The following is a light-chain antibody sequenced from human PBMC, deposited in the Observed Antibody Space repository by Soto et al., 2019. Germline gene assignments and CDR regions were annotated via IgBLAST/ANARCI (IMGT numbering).Light chain of an antibody. Sequence: EVVLTQSPGTLSLSPGESATLSCRASQSVSSSYLAWYQQKPGQAPRLLIYGASSRATGVPDSLGGSGSGTDFTVTISSLEPEDFEVYYCPQYGTSPVTFGQGTKVESK. V-gene: IGKV3-20*01. CDR2: GAS. J-gene: IGKJ1*01. CDR1: QSVSSSY. CDR3: PQYGTSPVT.